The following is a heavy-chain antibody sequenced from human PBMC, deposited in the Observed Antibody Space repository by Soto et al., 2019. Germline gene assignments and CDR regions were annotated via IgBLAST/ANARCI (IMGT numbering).Heavy chain of an antibody. CDR1: GFTFSSYA. Sequence: QVQLVESGGGVVQPGRSLRLSCAASGFTFSSYAMHWVRQAPGKGLEWVAVISYDGSNKYYADSVKGRFTISRDNSKNTLYLQMNSLRAEDTAVYYCAREGSSGWFDPWGQGTLVTVSS. CDR3: AREGSSGWFDP. J-gene: IGHJ5*02. D-gene: IGHD6-19*01. CDR2: ISYDGSNK. V-gene: IGHV3-30-3*01.